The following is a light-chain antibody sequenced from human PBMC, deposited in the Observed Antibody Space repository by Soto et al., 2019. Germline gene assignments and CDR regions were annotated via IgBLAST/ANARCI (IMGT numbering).Light chain of an antibody. CDR2: GAS. CDR3: KQYNNWPPYT. Sequence: EIVMTQSPATLSVSPGERATLSCRASQSVSSNLAGYQQKPGQAPRLLIYGASTRATGIPARFSGSGSGTEFTRTLRGLQPEDFAVYCCKQYNNWPPYTFGQATKLAIK. J-gene: IGKJ2*01. CDR1: QSVSSN. V-gene: IGKV3-15*01.